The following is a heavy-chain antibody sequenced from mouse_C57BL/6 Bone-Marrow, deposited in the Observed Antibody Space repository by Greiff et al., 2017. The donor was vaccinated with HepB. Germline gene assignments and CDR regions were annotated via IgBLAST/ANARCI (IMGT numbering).Heavy chain of an antibody. CDR2: IYPRSGNT. J-gene: IGHJ2*01. Sequence: VQGVESGAELARPGASVKLSCKASGYTFTSYGISWVKQRTGQGLEWIGEIYPRSGNTYYNEKFKGKATLTADKSSSTAYMELRSLTSEDSAVYFCARPNYGSSYVDYFDYWGQGTTLTVSS. CDR1: GYTFTSYG. CDR3: ARPNYGSSYVDYFDY. V-gene: IGHV1-81*01. D-gene: IGHD1-1*01.